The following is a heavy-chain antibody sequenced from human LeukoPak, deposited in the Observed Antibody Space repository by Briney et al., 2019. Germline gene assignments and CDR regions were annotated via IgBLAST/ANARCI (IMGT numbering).Heavy chain of an antibody. CDR3: AREMGVGAADY. J-gene: IGHJ4*02. CDR2: IYYSGST. D-gene: IGHD1-26*01. V-gene: IGHV4-30-4*07. CDR1: GGSISSGGYS. Sequence: PSETLSLTCAVSGGSISSGGYSWSWIRQPPGKGLEWIGYIYYSGSTYYNPSLKSRVTISVDTSKNQFSLKLSSVTAADTAVYYCAREMGVGAADYWGQGTLVTVSS.